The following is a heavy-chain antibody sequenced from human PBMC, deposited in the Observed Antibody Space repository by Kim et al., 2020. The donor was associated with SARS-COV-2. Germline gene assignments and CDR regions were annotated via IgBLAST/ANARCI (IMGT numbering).Heavy chain of an antibody. Sequence: GGSLRLSCAASGFTFSSYSMNWVRQAPGKGLEWVSYISSSSSTIYYADSVKGRFTISRDNAKNSLYLQMNSLRDEDTAVYYCARASDILTGYLSPHYDYWGQGTLVTVSS. CDR1: GFTFSSYS. D-gene: IGHD3-9*01. CDR2: ISSSSSTI. CDR3: ARASDILTGYLSPHYDY. J-gene: IGHJ4*02. V-gene: IGHV3-48*02.